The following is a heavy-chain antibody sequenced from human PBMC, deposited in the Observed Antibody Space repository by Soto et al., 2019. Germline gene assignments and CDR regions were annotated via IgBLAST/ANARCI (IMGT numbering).Heavy chain of an antibody. CDR1: GGTFSSYA. CDR3: ARVRGGSYYPQSRGGMDV. CDR2: IIPIFGTA. J-gene: IGHJ6*02. Sequence: QVQLVQSGAEVKKPGSSVKVSCKASGGTFSSYAISWVRQAPGQGLEWMGGIIPIFGTANYAQKFQGRVTITADDSTSTAYMEPSSLRSEDTAVYYCARVRGGSYYPQSRGGMDVWGQGTTVTVSS. V-gene: IGHV1-69*12. D-gene: IGHD1-26*01.